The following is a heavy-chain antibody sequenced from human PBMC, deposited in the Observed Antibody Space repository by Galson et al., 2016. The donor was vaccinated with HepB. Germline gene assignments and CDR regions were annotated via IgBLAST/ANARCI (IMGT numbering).Heavy chain of an antibody. CDR1: GFTFNNYA. D-gene: IGHD3-3*01. CDR2: ISGGADGR. V-gene: IGHV3-23*01. J-gene: IGHJ4*03. CDR3: AKEEIPKKDFWGGYQD. Sequence: SLRLSCATSGFTFNNYAMSWVRQAPGKGLEWVSAISGGADGRYYADSVSGRFTISRDNSNNILYLQMSSLRAEDTAVYYCAKEEIPKKDFWGGYQDWGQGTLVTVSS.